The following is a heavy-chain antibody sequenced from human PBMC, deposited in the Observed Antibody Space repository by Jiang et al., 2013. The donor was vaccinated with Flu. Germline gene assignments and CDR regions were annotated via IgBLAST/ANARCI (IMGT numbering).Heavy chain of an antibody. CDR1: GFVFTSYY. D-gene: IGHD5-18*01. CDR3: ARGYGYSYGYDY. V-gene: IGHV1-46*01. J-gene: IGHJ4*02. CDR2: INPSDGRT. Sequence: AEVKKPGASVRISCKTSGFVFTSYYIHWVRQSPGEGLEWMGIINPSDGRTTYPRKFQDRVTVTRDTSTSTVYMEVSSLTSEDTAVYYCARGYGYSYGYDYWGQGTLVTVSS.